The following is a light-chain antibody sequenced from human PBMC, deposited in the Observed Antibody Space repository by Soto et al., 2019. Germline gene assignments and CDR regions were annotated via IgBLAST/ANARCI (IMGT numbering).Light chain of an antibody. CDR3: QHRSSWPPT. CDR1: QSVSSN. V-gene: IGKV3-15*01. CDR2: GAS. J-gene: IGKJ5*01. Sequence: EIVMTQSPASLSVSPGERATLSCRASQSVSSNLAWYRQKPGQAPRLLIYGASTRATGIPARFSGSGSGTDFTLTISSLEPEDFAVYYCQHRSSWPPTFGQGTRLEIK.